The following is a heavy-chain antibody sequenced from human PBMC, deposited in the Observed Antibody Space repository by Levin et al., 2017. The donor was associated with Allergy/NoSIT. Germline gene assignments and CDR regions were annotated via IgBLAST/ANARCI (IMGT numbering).Heavy chain of an antibody. D-gene: IGHD3-22*01. J-gene: IGHJ5*02. CDR1: GGSFSGYY. CDR2: INHSGST. Sequence: SETLSLTCAVYGGSFSGYYWSWIRQPPGKGLEWIGEINHSGSTNYNPSLKSRVTISVDTSKNQFSLKLSSVTAADTAVYYCARVRPIPPNDSSGYYSFGGRNWFDPWGQGTLVTVSS. CDR3: ARVRPIPPNDSSGYYSFGGRNWFDP. V-gene: IGHV4-34*01.